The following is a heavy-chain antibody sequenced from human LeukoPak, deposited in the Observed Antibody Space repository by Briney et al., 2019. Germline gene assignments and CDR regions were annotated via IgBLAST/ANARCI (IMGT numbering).Heavy chain of an antibody. V-gene: IGHV3-23*01. CDR3: ARGGLNALEAFDI. D-gene: IGHD1-1*01. CDR1: AFTFSSYA. J-gene: IGHJ3*02. CDR2: ISGSGGST. Sequence: PGGSLRLSCAASAFTFSSYAMSWVRQAPGKGLEWVSGISGSGGSTYYADSVKGRFTISRNNSKNTLYLQMNSLRAEDTAVYYCARGGLNALEAFDIWGQGTLVTVCS.